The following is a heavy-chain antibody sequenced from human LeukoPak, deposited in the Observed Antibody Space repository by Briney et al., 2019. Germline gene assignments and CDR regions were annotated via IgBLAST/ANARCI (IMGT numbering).Heavy chain of an antibody. CDR1: GFTFSSYA. Sequence: PGGSLRLSCAASGFTFSSYAMSWVRQAPGKGLEWVSTISSAGGSIHYADSVKGRFTIPRDNSKNTLYLQMNSLRAEDTAVYFCAKSAHQSGSGSYRDFWGQGTLVTVSS. CDR2: ISSAGGSI. V-gene: IGHV3-23*01. D-gene: IGHD3-10*01. CDR3: AKSAHQSGSGSYRDF. J-gene: IGHJ4*02.